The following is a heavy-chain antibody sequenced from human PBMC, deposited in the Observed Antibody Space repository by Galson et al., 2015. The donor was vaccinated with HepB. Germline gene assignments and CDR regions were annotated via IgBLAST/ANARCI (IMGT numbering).Heavy chain of an antibody. CDR3: ARALAAAGVWFDP. V-gene: IGHV3-66*01. J-gene: IGHJ5*02. Sequence: SLRLSCAASGFTVSSNYMSWVRQAPGKGLERVSVIYSGGSTYYADSVKGRFTISRDNSKNTLYLQMNSLRAEDTAVYYCARALAAAGVWFDPWGQGTLVTVSS. CDR2: IYSGGST. CDR1: GFTVSSNY. D-gene: IGHD6-13*01.